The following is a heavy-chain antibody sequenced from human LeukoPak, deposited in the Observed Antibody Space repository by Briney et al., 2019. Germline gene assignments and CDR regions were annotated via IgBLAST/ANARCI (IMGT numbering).Heavy chain of an antibody. V-gene: IGHV1-2*04. J-gene: IGHJ5*02. CDR3: ARGRYYDFWGFDP. CDR2: INPNSGGT. CDR1: GYIFSDYY. Sequence: ASVKVSCKTSGYIFSDYYVHWVRQAPGQGLEWMGWINPNSGGTNFAQKFQGWVTLTRDMSINTAYMELSRLKSEDTAVYYCARGRYYDFWGFDPWGQGTLVTVSS. D-gene: IGHD3-3*01.